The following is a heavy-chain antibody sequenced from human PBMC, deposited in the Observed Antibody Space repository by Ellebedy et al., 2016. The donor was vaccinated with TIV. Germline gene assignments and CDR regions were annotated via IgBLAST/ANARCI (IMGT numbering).Heavy chain of an antibody. CDR3: ARDNLKPSSSIAAQRSYYYYYMDV. J-gene: IGHJ6*03. CDR2: IYSGGST. D-gene: IGHD6-6*01. V-gene: IGHV3-53*05. CDR1: GFTVSSNY. Sequence: GESLKISXAASGFTVSSNYMSWVRQAPGKGLEWVSVIYSGGSTYYADSVKGRFTISRDNSKNTLYLQMNSLRSEDTAVYYCARDNLKPSSSIAAQRSYYYYYMDVWGKGTTVTVSS.